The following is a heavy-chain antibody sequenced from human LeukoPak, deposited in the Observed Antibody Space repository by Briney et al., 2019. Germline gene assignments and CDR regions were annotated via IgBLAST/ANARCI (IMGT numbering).Heavy chain of an antibody. J-gene: IGHJ4*02. CDR2: INHSGST. CDR3: ARMGPFPRRFDY. D-gene: IGHD5-24*01. CDR1: GGSFSGYY. Sequence: SETLSLTCAVYGGSFSGYYWSWIRQPPGKGLEWIGEINHSGSTNYNPSLKSRVTISVDTSKNQFSLKLGSVTAADTAVYYCARMGPFPRRFDYWGQGTLVTVSS. V-gene: IGHV4-34*01.